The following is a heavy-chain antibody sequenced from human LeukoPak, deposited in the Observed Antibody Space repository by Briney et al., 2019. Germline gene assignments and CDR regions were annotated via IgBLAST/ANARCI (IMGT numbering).Heavy chain of an antibody. CDR2: FDPEDGET. J-gene: IGHJ4*02. Sequence: ASVKVSCKVSGYTLTELSMHWVRQAPGKGLEWMGGFDPEDGETIYAQKFQGRVTMTEDTSTDTAYMELSSLRSEDTAVYYCATVPYGYVWGSYWYYFDYWGQGTLVTVSS. D-gene: IGHD3-16*01. CDR3: ATVPYGYVWGSYWYYFDY. CDR1: GYTLTELS. V-gene: IGHV1-24*01.